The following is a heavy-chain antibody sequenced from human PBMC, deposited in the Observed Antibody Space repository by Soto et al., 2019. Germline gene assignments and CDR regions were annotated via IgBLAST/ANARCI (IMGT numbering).Heavy chain of an antibody. CDR1: GYTFTSYG. CDR2: ISAYNGNT. J-gene: IGHJ4*02. V-gene: IGHV1-18*01. D-gene: IGHD2-2*01. CDR3: ARDTRYCISTSCYFPIGY. Sequence: QVQLVQSGAEVKKPGASVTVSCKASGYTFTSYGISWVRQAPGQGLEWMGWISAYNGNTNYAQKLQGRVTMTTDTSTSTAYMELRSLRSDDTALYYCARDTRYCISTSCYFPIGYWGQGTLVTVSS.